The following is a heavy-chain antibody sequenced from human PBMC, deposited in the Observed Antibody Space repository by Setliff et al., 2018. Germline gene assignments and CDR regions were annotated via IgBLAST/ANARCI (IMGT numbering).Heavy chain of an antibody. CDR2: INPSGGST. D-gene: IGHD2-21*02. J-gene: IGHJ4*02. V-gene: IGHV1-46*03. CDR3: SRDRAIVVVTATGTLNS. Sequence: ASVKVSCKASGYTLTSYYMHWVRKAPGQGLEWMGIINPSGGSTSYAQKFQGRVTMTRDTSTSTVYMELSSLRSEDTAVYYCSRDRAIVVVTATGTLNSWGQGTLVAVSS. CDR1: GYTLTSYY.